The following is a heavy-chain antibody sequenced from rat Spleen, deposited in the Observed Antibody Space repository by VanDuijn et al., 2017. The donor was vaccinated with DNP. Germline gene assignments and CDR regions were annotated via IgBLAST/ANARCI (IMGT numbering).Heavy chain of an antibody. Sequence: EVQLVESGGGLVQPGRSLKLSCAASGFIFSKYGMAWVRQAPTKGLEWVASISTVGDNAYYRDSVKGRFTISRDNAKSTLYLQMDSLRSEDTATYYCATYYGFNSYFFDYWGQGVMVTVSS. J-gene: IGHJ2*01. CDR3: ATYYGFNSYFFDY. CDR1: GFIFSKYG. CDR2: ISTVGDNA. D-gene: IGHD1-9*01. V-gene: IGHV5S13*01.